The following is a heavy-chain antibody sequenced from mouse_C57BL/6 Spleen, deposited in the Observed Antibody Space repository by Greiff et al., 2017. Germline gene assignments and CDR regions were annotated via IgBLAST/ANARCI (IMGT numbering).Heavy chain of an antibody. V-gene: IGHV1-9*01. CDR1: GYTFTGYW. D-gene: IGHD5-1*01. Sequence: VQLQQSGAELMKPGASVKLSCKATGYTFTGYWIEWVKQRPGHGLEWIGEIFPGSGSTNYNEKFKDKATFTAATSSHTAYMQLSSLTTEDSAIYYCARGISYHFDYWGQGTTLTVSS. CDR3: ARGISYHFDY. CDR2: IFPGSGST. J-gene: IGHJ2*01.